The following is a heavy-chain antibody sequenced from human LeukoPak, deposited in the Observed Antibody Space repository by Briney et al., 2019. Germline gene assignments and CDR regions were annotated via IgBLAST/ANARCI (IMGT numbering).Heavy chain of an antibody. CDR3: ARIGYSSSGFDY. CDR1: GFTFNNYW. D-gene: IGHD6-6*01. V-gene: IGHV3-7*01. CDR2: IKQDGSEK. J-gene: IGHJ4*02. Sequence: PGGSLRLSCAASGFTFNNYWMSWVRQAPGKGQEWVANIKQDGSEKHYVDSVKSRFTISRDNAKNSLYLQMNSLEAEDTAVYYCARIGYSSSGFDYWGQGTLVTVSS.